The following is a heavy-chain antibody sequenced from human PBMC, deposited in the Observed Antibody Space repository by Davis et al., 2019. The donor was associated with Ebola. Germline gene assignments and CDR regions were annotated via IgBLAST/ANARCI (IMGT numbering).Heavy chain of an antibody. CDR2: LGTSADT. Sequence: PGGSLRLSCATSGFIFRSYVMSWVRQAPGKGLEWVSTLGTSADTYYADSVKVRFTISRDNSKNTLYLQMNGLRVEDTAIYYCAKDTSNIWFDIWGQGTNVTVSS. CDR1: GFIFRSYV. D-gene: IGHD1-26*01. J-gene: IGHJ3*02. V-gene: IGHV3-23*01. CDR3: AKDTSNIWFDI.